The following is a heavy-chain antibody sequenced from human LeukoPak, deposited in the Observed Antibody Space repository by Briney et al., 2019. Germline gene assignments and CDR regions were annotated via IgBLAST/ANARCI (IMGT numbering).Heavy chain of an antibody. V-gene: IGHV3-21*01. J-gene: IGHJ1*01. CDR2: ISGRSSHI. CDR1: GFSFSDYD. Sequence: GGSLRLSCSASGFSFSDYDMNWVRQAPGKDLEWVSAISGRSSHIYYGESVKGRFTTSRDNAKNSLYLQMDSLGVEDTAVYYCGRAFPPLRTSSAGDLWGQGTLVIVSS. D-gene: IGHD3-16*01. CDR3: GRAFPPLRTSSAGDL.